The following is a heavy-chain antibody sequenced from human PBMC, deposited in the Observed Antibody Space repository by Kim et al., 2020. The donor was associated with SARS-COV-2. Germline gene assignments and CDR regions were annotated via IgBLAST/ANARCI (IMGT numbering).Heavy chain of an antibody. Sequence: GGSLRLSCAASGFTFSSYSMNWVRQAPGKGLEWVSSISSSSSYIYYADSVKGRFTISRDNAKNSLYLQMNSLRAEDTAVYYCARMGLAARDFDYWGQGTLVTVSS. J-gene: IGHJ4*02. CDR2: ISSSSSYI. CDR1: GFTFSSYS. D-gene: IGHD6-6*01. V-gene: IGHV3-21*01. CDR3: ARMGLAARDFDY.